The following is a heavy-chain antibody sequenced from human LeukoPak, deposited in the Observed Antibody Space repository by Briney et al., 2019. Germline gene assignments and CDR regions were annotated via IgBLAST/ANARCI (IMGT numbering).Heavy chain of an antibody. Sequence: SQTLSLTCTVSGGSISSGDYYWSWIRQPPGKGLEWIGYIYYSGSTYYNPSLKSRVTISVDTSKNQFSLKLSSVTAADTAVYYCARVQATSSSFYYYYYMDVWGKGTTVTVSS. J-gene: IGHJ6*03. CDR2: IYYSGST. CDR1: GGSISSGDYY. CDR3: ARVQATSSSFYYYYYMDV. V-gene: IGHV4-30-4*01. D-gene: IGHD6-13*01.